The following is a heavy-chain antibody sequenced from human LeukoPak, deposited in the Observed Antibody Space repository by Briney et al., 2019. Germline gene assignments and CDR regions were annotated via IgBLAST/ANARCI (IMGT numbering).Heavy chain of an antibody. Sequence: GGSLRLSCAASGFTFSSYAMSWVRQAPGKGLEWVSVISGSGDSTYYADSVKGRFTISRDNSKNTLYLKMNSLRAEDTAVYYCAKETTYSFVDYWGQGTLVTVSS. CDR2: ISGSGDST. CDR1: GFTFSSYA. D-gene: IGHD1-1*01. CDR3: AKETTYSFVDY. V-gene: IGHV3-23*01. J-gene: IGHJ4*02.